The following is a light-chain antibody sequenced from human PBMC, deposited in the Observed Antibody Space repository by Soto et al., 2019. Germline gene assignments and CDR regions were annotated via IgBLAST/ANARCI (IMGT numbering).Light chain of an antibody. CDR2: DVT. CDR3: CSYASSYNVA. J-gene: IGLJ2*01. V-gene: IGLV2-11*01. CDR1: SRDVGGYNY. Sequence: QSALTQPRSVSGSPGQSVTISCTGTSRDVGGYNYVSWYQQYPGKAPRLMIYDVTKRPSGVPDRFSGSKSGNTASLTISGLQAEDEADYFCCSYASSYNVAFGGGTKLTVL.